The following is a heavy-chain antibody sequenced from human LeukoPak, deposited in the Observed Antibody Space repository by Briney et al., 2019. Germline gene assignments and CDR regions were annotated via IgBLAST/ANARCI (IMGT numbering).Heavy chain of an antibody. J-gene: IGHJ6*02. CDR3: TTDPRYCSGGSCRGGYYGMDV. V-gene: IGHV3-15*01. Sequence: TPSETLSLTCTVSGGSISSYYWSWVRQAPGKGLEWVGRIKSKTDGGTTDYAAPVKGRFTISRDDSKNTLYLQMNSLKTEDTAVYYCTTDPRYCSGGSCRGGYYGMDVRGQGTTVTVSS. CDR2: IKSKTDGGTT. CDR1: GGSISSYY. D-gene: IGHD2-15*01.